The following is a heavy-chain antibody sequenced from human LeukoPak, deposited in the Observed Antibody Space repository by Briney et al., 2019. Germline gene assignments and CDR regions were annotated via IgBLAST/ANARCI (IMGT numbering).Heavy chain of an antibody. J-gene: IGHJ3*02. Sequence: ASVKVSCKTSGYTFTSYDVNWVRQAPGQGLEWMGRISPFNDNTHYAQNFQGRVTMTTDTSTSTAYMELRSLRSDDTAVYYCATDSVLRGMEHAFDIWGQGTMVTVSS. V-gene: IGHV1-18*01. CDR3: ATDSVLRGMEHAFDI. CDR2: ISPFNDNT. D-gene: IGHD3-3*01. CDR1: GYTFTSYD.